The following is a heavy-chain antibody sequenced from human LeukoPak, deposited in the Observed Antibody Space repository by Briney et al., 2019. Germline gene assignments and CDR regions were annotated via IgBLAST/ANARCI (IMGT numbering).Heavy chain of an antibody. CDR2: INTNTGNP. J-gene: IGHJ4*02. CDR1: GHIFNNYA. CDR3: ARSNNDGDYLGVGFDY. V-gene: IGHV7-4-1*04. Sequence: ASVKVSCKSSGHIFNNYAINWVRQAPGQGLEWMGWINTNTGNPTYARGFTGRFVFSSDTSVRMAYLQISSLKAEDTAVYYCARSNNDGDYLGVGFDYWGQGTLVTVSS. D-gene: IGHD3-16*01.